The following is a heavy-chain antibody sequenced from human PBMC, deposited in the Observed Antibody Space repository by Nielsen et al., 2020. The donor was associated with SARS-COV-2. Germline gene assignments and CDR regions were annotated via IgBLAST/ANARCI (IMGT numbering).Heavy chain of an antibody. CDR3: ARTMVRSRAFDI. J-gene: IGHJ3*02. D-gene: IGHD3-10*01. CDR2: INHSGST. Sequence: ETLSLTCAVYGGSFSGYYWSWIRQPPGKGLEWIGEINHSGSTNYNPSLKSRVTISVDTSKNQFSLKLSSVTAADTAVYYCARTMVRSRAFDIWGQGTMVTVSS. V-gene: IGHV4-34*01. CDR1: GGSFSGYY.